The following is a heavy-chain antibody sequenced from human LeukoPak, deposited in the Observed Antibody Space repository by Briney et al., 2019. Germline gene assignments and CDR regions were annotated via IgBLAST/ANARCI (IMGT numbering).Heavy chain of an antibody. CDR2: IYSGGST. J-gene: IGHJ6*02. D-gene: IGHD3-3*01. Sequence: GGSLRLSCAASGFTFSSYGMHWVRQAPGEGLEWVSVIYSGGSTYYADSVKGRFTISRDNSKNTLYLQMNSLRAEDTAVYYCARHFGVITKGVYYYYYGMDVWGQGTTVTVSS. CDR1: GFTFSSYG. CDR3: ARHFGVITKGVYYYYYGMDV. V-gene: IGHV3-66*04.